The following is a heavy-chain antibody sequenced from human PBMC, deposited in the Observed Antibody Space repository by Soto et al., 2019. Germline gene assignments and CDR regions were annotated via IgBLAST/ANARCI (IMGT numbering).Heavy chain of an antibody. CDR1: GGSFSAYY. CDR3: ARGSVDTVDSSVFYEY. D-gene: IGHD3-22*01. J-gene: IGHJ4*02. CDR2: INHSGGT. V-gene: IGHV4-34*01. Sequence: SETLSLTCAVYGGSFSAYYWSWIRQPPGKGLEWIGEINHSGGTSYNPSLKSRVTISVDTSKSQFSLKLTSVTAADRAVYYCARGSVDTVDSSVFYEYLGQGTPVTVSS.